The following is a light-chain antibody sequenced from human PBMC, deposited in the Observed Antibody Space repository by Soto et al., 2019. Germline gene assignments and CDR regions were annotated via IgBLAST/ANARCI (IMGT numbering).Light chain of an antibody. CDR3: CSYAGSVV. Sequence: QSALTQPASVSGSPGQSITISCTGTSSDVGSYKFVSWYQQHPGKAPKLMIYEGSKRPSGVSNRFSGSKSGNTASLTISGLQAEDEADYYCCSYAGSVVFGGGTKLTVL. CDR1: SSDVGSYKF. CDR2: EGS. V-gene: IGLV2-23*01. J-gene: IGLJ2*01.